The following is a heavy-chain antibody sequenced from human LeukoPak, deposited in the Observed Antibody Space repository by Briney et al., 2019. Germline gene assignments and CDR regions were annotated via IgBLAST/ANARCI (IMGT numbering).Heavy chain of an antibody. CDR2: IYTSGST. J-gene: IGHJ5*02. CDR1: GFTFSDYY. V-gene: IGHV4-4*07. Sequence: GSLRLSCAASGFTFSDYYMSWIRQPAGKGLEWIGRIYTSGSTNYNPSLKSRVTISVDTSKNQFSLKLSSVTAADTAVYYCARASVEYYYDSSGFSRGNNWFDPWGQGTLVTVSS. CDR3: ARASVEYYYDSSGFSRGNNWFDP. D-gene: IGHD3-22*01.